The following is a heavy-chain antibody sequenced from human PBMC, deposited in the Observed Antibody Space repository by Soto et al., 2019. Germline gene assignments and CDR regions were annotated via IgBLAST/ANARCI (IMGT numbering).Heavy chain of an antibody. CDR2: ISAYNGNT. CDR1: GYTFTSYS. CDR3: ARTSAAAEYDY. Sequence: ASVKVSCKASGYTFTSYSISWVRQAPGQGLEWMGWISAYNGNTKYGQKLQGRVTMTTDTSTSTAYMELRSLRSDDTAVYYCARTSAAAEYDYWGQGTLVTVSS. J-gene: IGHJ4*02. D-gene: IGHD6-13*01. V-gene: IGHV1-18*01.